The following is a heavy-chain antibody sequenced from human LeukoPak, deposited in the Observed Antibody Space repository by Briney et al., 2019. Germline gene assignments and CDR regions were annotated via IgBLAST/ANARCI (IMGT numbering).Heavy chain of an antibody. V-gene: IGHV3-21*01. CDR1: GFTFSSYS. Sequence: GGSLRLSCAASGFTFSSYSMNWVRQAPGKGLEWVSSISSSSSYIYYADSVKGRFTISRDNAKNSLYLQMNSLRAEDTAVYYCARDGEMATFYFDYWGQGILVTVSS. D-gene: IGHD5-24*01. CDR3: ARDGEMATFYFDY. J-gene: IGHJ4*02. CDR2: ISSSSSYI.